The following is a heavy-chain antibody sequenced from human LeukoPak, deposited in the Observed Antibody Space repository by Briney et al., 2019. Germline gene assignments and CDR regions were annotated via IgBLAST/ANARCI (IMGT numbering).Heavy chain of an antibody. CDR3: ANSRSGSYMPHFDY. V-gene: IGHV3-23*01. D-gene: IGHD1-26*01. Sequence: PGGSLRLSCAASGFTFSSYWMHWVRQAPGKGLEWVSAISGSGGSTYYADSVKGRFTISRDNSKNTLYLQMNSLRAEDTAVYYCANSRSGSYMPHFDYWGQGTLVTVSS. J-gene: IGHJ4*02. CDR1: GFTFSSYW. CDR2: ISGSGGST.